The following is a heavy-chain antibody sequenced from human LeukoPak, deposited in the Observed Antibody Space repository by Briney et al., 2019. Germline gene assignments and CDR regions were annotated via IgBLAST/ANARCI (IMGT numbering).Heavy chain of an antibody. CDR1: GGSISGYY. CDR3: AKILTGTGPTMEV. CDR2: IYYTGIS. Sequence: SETLSLTCTVSGGSISGYYWSWIRQPPGKGLEWIAYIYYTGISNYNPSLKSRVIISVDSSKNQFSLKLTSVTAADTAVYYCAKILTGTGPTMEVLGQGTTVTVSS. V-gene: IGHV4-59*01. J-gene: IGHJ6*02. D-gene: IGHD1-1*01.